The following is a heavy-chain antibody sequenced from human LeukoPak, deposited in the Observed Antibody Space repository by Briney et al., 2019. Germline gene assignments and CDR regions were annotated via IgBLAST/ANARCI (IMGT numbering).Heavy chain of an antibody. D-gene: IGHD5-12*01. CDR2: MNPNSGNT. Sequence: ASVKVSCKASGYTFTSYDINWVRQATGQGLEWMGWMNPNSGNTGYVQKFQGRVTMTRNTSISTAYMELSSLRSEDTAVYYCATRPYSGYDLVIGAFDIWGQGTMVTVSS. V-gene: IGHV1-8*01. CDR1: GYTFTSYD. CDR3: ATRPYSGYDLVIGAFDI. J-gene: IGHJ3*02.